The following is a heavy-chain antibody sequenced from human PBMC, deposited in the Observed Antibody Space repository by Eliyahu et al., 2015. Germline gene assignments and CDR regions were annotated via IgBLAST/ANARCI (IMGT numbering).Heavy chain of an antibody. Sequence: QVQLVESGGGVVQPGRSLRLSCAASGXPFTPYALPWVRQAPGKGLEWVAVISHDSDNTYYADSVKGRFTISRDDSRNTLYLQMNSLRVDDTAVYYCAGDNSGSNWFDSWGQGTLVTVSS. CDR2: ISHDSDNT. D-gene: IGHD5-12*01. CDR1: GXPFTPYA. J-gene: IGHJ5*01. CDR3: AGDNSGSNWFDS. V-gene: IGHV3-30*01.